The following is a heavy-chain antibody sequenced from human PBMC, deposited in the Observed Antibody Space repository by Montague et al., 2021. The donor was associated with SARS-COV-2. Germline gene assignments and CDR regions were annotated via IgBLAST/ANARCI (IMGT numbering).Heavy chain of an antibody. CDR2: IYYTGXT. Sequence: TLSLTCTVSGGSMSSGGYYWSWIRQHPGKGLEWIGYIYYTGXTXYXXXXKSRLTMSVDTSQNQFSLRLISVTAADTAVYYCARGRGYTGYDSDWGQGTLVTVTS. CDR1: GGSMSSGGYY. D-gene: IGHD5-12*01. CDR3: ARGRGYTGYDSD. J-gene: IGHJ4*02. V-gene: IGHV4-31*03.